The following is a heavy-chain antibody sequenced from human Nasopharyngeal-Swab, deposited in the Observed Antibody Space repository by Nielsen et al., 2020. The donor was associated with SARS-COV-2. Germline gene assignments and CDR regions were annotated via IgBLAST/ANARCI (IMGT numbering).Heavy chain of an antibody. CDR3: ARVSELSRSYYYYGMDV. V-gene: IGHV1-2*04. J-gene: IGHJ6*02. Sequence: ASVKVSCKASGYSFTGYYIHWVRHAPGQGLEWMGWINPNSGGTNSAQKFKGWVTLTRDTSITTAYMELSRLRSDDTAVYYCARVSELSRSYYYYGMDVWGQGTTVTVSS. CDR2: INPNSGGT. D-gene: IGHD1-26*01. CDR1: GYSFTGYY.